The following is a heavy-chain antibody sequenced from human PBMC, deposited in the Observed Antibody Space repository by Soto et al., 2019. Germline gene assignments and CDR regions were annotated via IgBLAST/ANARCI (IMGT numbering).Heavy chain of an antibody. CDR2: ISYDGSNK. CDR1: GFTFSSCG. CDR3: ANAYGRIAAAGTDGYYYYGMDV. D-gene: IGHD6-13*01. J-gene: IGHJ6*02. V-gene: IGHV3-30*18. Sequence: PGGSLRLSCAASGFTFSSCGMHWVRQAPGKGLEWVAVISYDGSNKYYADSVKGRFTISRDNSKNTLYLQMNSLRAEDTAVYYCANAYGRIAAAGTDGYYYYGMDVWGQGTTVTVSS.